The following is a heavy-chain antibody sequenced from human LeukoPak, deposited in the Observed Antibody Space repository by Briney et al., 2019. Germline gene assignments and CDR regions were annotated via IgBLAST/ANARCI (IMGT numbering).Heavy chain of an antibody. V-gene: IGHV3-7*01. CDR3: ARGDHEY. CDR1: GFTFSNAW. CDR2: IKDNGSGQ. J-gene: IGHJ4*02. Sequence: PGGSLRLSCAASGFTFSNAWMSWVRQAPGKGLEWVASIKDNGSGQFYVDSVKGRFTISRDDAKNSLFLQMNGLRGDDTAVYYCARGDHEYWGQGTLVTVSS.